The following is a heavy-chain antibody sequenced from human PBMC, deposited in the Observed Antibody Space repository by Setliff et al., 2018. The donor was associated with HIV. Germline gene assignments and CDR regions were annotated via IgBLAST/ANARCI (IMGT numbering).Heavy chain of an antibody. Sequence: SETLSLTCTVSGYSISRGYYWSWLRQPPGKGLEWIGRIYYSGSTYYNPSLKSRVTISVDTSKNQFSLTLSSVNAADAAVYYCASRVYYYDSSGYPREEGFDPWGQGTLVTVSS. CDR3: ASRVYYYDSSGYPREEGFDP. J-gene: IGHJ5*02. CDR1: GYSISRGYY. V-gene: IGHV4-38-2*02. CDR2: IYYSGST. D-gene: IGHD3-22*01.